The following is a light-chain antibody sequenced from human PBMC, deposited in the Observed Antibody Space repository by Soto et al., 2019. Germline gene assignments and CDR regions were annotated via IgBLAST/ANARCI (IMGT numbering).Light chain of an antibody. CDR2: KAS. Sequence: EIQMTQSPSTLSASVGDRSTITCLASQSISSWLAWYQQKPGKAPKLLIYKASSLESGVTSRFSGSGSETEFTLTISGLQPGDSATYYCQQYNSYSPTVGQGTKVEIK. CDR1: QSISSW. V-gene: IGKV1-5*03. CDR3: QQYNSYSPT. J-gene: IGKJ1*01.